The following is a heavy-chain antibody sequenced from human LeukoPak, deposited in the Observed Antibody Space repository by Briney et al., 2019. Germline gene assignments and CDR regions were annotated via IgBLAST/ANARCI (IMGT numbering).Heavy chain of an antibody. CDR3: ARLYTGYFDY. CDR2: MYYSGST. V-gene: IGHV4-39*01. D-gene: IGHD3-10*01. J-gene: IGHJ4*02. CDR1: GGSISSSSYY. Sequence: SETLSLTCTVSGGSISSSSYYWGWIRQPPGKGLEWIGSMYYSGSTYYNASLKSRVTISVDTSKNQFSLKLSSVTAADTAVYYCARLYTGYFDYWGQGTLVTVSS.